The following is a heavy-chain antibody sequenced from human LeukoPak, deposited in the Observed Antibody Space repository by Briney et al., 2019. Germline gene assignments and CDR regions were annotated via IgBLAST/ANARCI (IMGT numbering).Heavy chain of an antibody. Sequence: ASVKVSCKASGYTFTSYGISWVRQAPGQGLEWMGWISAYNGNTNYAQKVQGRVTMTTDTSTSTAYMELRSLRSDDTAVYYCAGDRNLNGDIDYWGQGTLVTVSS. CDR2: ISAYNGNT. CDR3: AGDRNLNGDIDY. J-gene: IGHJ4*02. V-gene: IGHV1-18*01. D-gene: IGHD4-17*01. CDR1: GYTFTSYG.